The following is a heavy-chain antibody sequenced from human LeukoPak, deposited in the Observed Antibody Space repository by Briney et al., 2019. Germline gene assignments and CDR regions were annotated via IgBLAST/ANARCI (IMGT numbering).Heavy chain of an antibody. CDR1: GDSFSRDS. CDR2: IYYSGNT. D-gene: IGHD6-6*01. CDR3: ARVIAGRLDY. V-gene: IGHV4-59*01. Sequence: PSETLSLTCSVSGDSFSRDSWSWIRQAPGKGLEWIGDIYYSGNTNYDPSLRGRVTISVDTSKNRLSLKLSFVTAADTAVYYCARVIAGRLDYWGQGTLVTVSS. J-gene: IGHJ4*02.